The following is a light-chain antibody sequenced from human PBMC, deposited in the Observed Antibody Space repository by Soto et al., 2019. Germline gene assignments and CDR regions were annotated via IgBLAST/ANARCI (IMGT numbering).Light chain of an antibody. Sequence: DIQMTQSPPSLSDSEGERAPFTCRASQGISNNLAWYQQKPGKVPRLLIYAASTLQSGVPSRFSGSGSGTDFTLTISSLQPEDVATYYCQKYNSAPRTFGQGTKVEIK. CDR3: QKYNSAPRT. V-gene: IGKV1-27*01. CDR2: AAS. CDR1: QGISNN. J-gene: IGKJ1*01.